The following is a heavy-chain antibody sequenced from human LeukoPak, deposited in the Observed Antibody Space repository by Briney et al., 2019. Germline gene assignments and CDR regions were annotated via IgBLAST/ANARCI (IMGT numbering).Heavy chain of an antibody. D-gene: IGHD2-15*01. CDR1: GYIFTGHY. CDR2: INPNSGGT. Sequence: ASVKVSCKASGYIFTGHYMHWVRQAPGQGLEWMGWINPNSGGTKYAQKFQGRVNMTRDTSISTTYMELRRLTSDDTDVYYCARDISAGIYMYEYWGQGSLVTVSS. CDR3: ARDISAGIYMYEY. J-gene: IGHJ4*02. V-gene: IGHV1-2*02.